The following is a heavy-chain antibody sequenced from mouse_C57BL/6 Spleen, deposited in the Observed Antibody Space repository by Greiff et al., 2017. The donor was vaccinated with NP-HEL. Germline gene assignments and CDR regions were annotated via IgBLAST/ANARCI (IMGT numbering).Heavy chain of an antibody. Sequence: EVKLMESGGGLVKPGGSLKLSCAASGFTFSDYGMHWVRQAPEKGLEWVAYISSGSSTIYYADTVKGRFTISRDNAKNTLFLQMTSLRSEDTAMYYCATGYHYFDYWGQGTTLTVSS. J-gene: IGHJ2*01. V-gene: IGHV5-17*01. CDR3: ATGYHYFDY. D-gene: IGHD2-2*01. CDR2: ISSGSSTI. CDR1: GFTFSDYG.